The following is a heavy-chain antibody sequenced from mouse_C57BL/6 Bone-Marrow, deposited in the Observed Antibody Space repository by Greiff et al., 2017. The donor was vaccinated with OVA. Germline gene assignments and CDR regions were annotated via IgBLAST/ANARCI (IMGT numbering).Heavy chain of an antibody. J-gene: IGHJ1*03. CDR1: GYSITSDY. Sequence: VQLKESGPGLAKPSQTLSLTCSVTGYSITSDYWNWIRKFPGNKLEYMGYISYSGSTYYNPSLKSRISITRDTSKNQYYLQLNSVTTEDTATYYCARSPYYYGSHWYFDVWGTGTTVTVSS. CDR3: ARSPYYYGSHWYFDV. V-gene: IGHV3-8*01. D-gene: IGHD1-1*01. CDR2: ISYSGST.